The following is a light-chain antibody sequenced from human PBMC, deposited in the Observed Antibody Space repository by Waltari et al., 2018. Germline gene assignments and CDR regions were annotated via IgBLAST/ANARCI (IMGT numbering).Light chain of an antibody. CDR1: QNILYNSNNKNY. Sequence: DIVMTQSPDSLAVSLGERATINCKSSQNILYNSNNKNYLAWFQQKPRQPPKLLIYWACTRESGVPDRFSGSGSGTDFTLTISSLQAEDVAVYYCQQYYDTPRTFGQGTKLVIK. CDR2: WAC. CDR3: QQYYDTPRT. V-gene: IGKV4-1*01. J-gene: IGKJ2*01.